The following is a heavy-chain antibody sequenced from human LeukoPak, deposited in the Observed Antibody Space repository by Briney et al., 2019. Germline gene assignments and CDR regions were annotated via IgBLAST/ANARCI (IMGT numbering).Heavy chain of an antibody. V-gene: IGHV3-7*01. J-gene: IGHJ4*02. Sequence: GGSLRLSCAASGFTLSSYWMSWVRQAPGKGLEWVANIKQDGSEKYYVDSVKGRFTIPRDNTKTSLYLQMNSLRAEDTAVYYCARDYYDSSGYTLRANWGQGTLVTVSS. CDR2: IKQDGSEK. CDR1: GFTLSSYW. CDR3: ARDYYDSSGYTLRAN. D-gene: IGHD3-22*01.